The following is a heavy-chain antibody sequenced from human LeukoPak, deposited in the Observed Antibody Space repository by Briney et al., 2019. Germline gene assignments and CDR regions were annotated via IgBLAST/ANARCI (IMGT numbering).Heavy chain of an antibody. Sequence: SETLSLTCTVSGGSISSYYWSWIRQPPGKGLEWTGYIYYSGSTNYNPSLKSRVTISVDTSKNQFSLKLSSVTAADTAVYYCARGGIAAAGPRDYYYYMDVWGKGTTVTVSS. CDR2: IYYSGST. D-gene: IGHD6-13*01. J-gene: IGHJ6*03. CDR1: GGSISSYY. CDR3: ARGGIAAAGPRDYYYYMDV. V-gene: IGHV4-59*08.